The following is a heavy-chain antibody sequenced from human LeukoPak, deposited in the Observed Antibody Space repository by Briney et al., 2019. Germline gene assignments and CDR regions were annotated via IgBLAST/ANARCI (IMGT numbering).Heavy chain of an antibody. V-gene: IGHV1-18*01. D-gene: IGHD3-10*01. CDR3: ARDQLRYYGSGSYYSDVDV. CDR2: ISAYNGGT. CDR1: GYTFTGYA. J-gene: IGHJ6*02. Sequence: ASVKVSCKASGYTFTGYAVTWVRQAPGQGLEWIGWISAYNGGTNYAQKFQGRVTMTTDTSTTTGYMELRSLKSDDTAVYYCARDQLRYYGSGSYYSDVDVWGQGTTVTVSS.